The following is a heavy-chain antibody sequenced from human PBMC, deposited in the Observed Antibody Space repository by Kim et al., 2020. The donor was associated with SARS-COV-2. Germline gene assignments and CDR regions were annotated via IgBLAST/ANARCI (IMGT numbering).Heavy chain of an antibody. D-gene: IGHD2-21*02. V-gene: IGHV3-30*04. CDR2: ISYDGSNK. CDR3: ARVFNPHVTYPSENIDY. J-gene: IGHJ4*02. Sequence: GGSLRLSCAASGFTFSSYAMHWVRQAPGKGLEWVAVISYDGSNKYYADSVKGRFTISRDNSKNTLYLQMNSLRAEDTAVYYCARVFNPHVTYPSENIDYWGQGTLVTVSS. CDR1: GFTFSSYA.